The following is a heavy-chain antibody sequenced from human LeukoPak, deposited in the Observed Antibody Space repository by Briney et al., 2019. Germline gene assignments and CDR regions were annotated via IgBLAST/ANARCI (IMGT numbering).Heavy chain of an antibody. CDR2: INGDGTST. CDR3: AGYTTGWYFDY. J-gene: IGHJ4*02. D-gene: IGHD6-19*01. V-gene: IGHV3-74*01. CDR1: GFTFSSYW. Sequence: GGSLRLSCAVSGFTFSSYWMHWVRQAPGKGLVWVSRINGDGTSTSDADSVKGRFTISRDNAKNTLYLQMNSLRAEDTAVYYCAGYTTGWYFDYWGQGTLVTVS.